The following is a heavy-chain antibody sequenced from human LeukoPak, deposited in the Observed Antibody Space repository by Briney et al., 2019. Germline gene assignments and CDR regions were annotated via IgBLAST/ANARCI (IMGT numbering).Heavy chain of an antibody. Sequence: GGSRRLSCAASGFTFSSYGMHWVRQAPGKGLEWVAVIWYDGSNKYYADSVKGRFTISRDNSKNTLYLQMNSLRAEDTAVYYCAREETGESYYFDYWGQGTLVTVSS. D-gene: IGHD7-27*01. CDR3: AREETGESYYFDY. V-gene: IGHV3-33*01. CDR2: IWYDGSNK. CDR1: GFTFSSYG. J-gene: IGHJ4*02.